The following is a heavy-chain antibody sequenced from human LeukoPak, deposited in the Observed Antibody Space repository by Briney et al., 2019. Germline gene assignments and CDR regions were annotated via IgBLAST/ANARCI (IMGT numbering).Heavy chain of an antibody. CDR1: GGSISSGSYY. D-gene: IGHD1-14*01. CDR3: ARGRSVLNHRPQFDP. CDR2: IYTSGST. Sequence: SETLSLTCTVSGGSISSGSYYWSWIRQPAGKGLEWIGRIYTSGSTNYNPSLKSRVTISVDTSKNQFSLKLSSATAADTAVYYCARGRSVLNHRPQFDPWGQGTLVTVSS. J-gene: IGHJ5*02. V-gene: IGHV4-61*02.